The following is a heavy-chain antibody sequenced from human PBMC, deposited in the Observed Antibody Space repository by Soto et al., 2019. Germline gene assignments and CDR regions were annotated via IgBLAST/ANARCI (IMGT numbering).Heavy chain of an antibody. Sequence: QVQLQESGPGLVKPSQTLSLTCTVSGGSISSGGYYWSWIRQHPGKGLEWIGYIYYSGSTYYNPSLESRVTISVDTSKNQFSLKLSSVTAADTAVYYCARGVLGYCSGGSCYYFDYWGQGTLVTVSS. CDR1: GGSISSGGYY. V-gene: IGHV4-31*03. J-gene: IGHJ4*02. D-gene: IGHD2-15*01. CDR2: IYYSGST. CDR3: ARGVLGYCSGGSCYYFDY.